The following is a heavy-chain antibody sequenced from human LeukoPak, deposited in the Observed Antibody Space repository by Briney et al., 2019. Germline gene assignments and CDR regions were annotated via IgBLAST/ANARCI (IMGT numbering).Heavy chain of an antibody. CDR3: ARAWAQGIAVAGHGDHDAFDI. Sequence: GALVKVSCKASGGTFSSYAISWVRQAPGQGLEWMGRIIPILGIANYAQKFQGRVTITADKSTSTAYMELSSLRPEDTAVYYCARAWAQGIAVAGHGDHDAFDIWGQGTMVTVSS. D-gene: IGHD6-19*01. CDR1: GGTFSSYA. J-gene: IGHJ3*02. V-gene: IGHV1-69*04. CDR2: IIPILGIA.